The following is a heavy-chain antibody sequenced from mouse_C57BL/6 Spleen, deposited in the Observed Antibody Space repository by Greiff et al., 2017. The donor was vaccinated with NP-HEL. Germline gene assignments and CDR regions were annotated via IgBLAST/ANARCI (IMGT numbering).Heavy chain of an antibody. Sequence: EVQGVESGGGLVQPKGSLKLSCAASGFSFNTYAMNWVRQAPGKGLEWVARIRSKSNNYATYYADSVKDRFTISRDDSESMLYLQMNNLKTEDTAMYYCVRPNHGAFDYWGQGTTLTVSS. J-gene: IGHJ2*01. CDR1: GFSFNTYA. CDR3: VRPNHGAFDY. CDR2: IRSKSNNYAT. D-gene: IGHD3-1*01. V-gene: IGHV10-1*01.